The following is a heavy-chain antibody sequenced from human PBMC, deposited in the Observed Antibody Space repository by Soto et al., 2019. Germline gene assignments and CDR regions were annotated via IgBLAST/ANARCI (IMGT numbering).Heavy chain of an antibody. CDR1: GGSLSGYY. D-gene: IGHD5-12*01. Sequence: QVQLQQWGAGLLKPSETLSLNCAVNGGSLSGYYWSWIRQPPGKGLEWIGEIKDGGRTNYSPSLKRRATISSDTSNNQFSLRLYSVTAADTGVYYCARGLEGVVATHWDQGTLVTVSS. CDR3: ARGLEGVVATH. J-gene: IGHJ4*02. CDR2: IKDGGRT. V-gene: IGHV4-34*01.